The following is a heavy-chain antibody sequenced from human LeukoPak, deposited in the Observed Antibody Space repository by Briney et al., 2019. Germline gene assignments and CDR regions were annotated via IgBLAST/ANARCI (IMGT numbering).Heavy chain of an antibody. D-gene: IGHD5-12*01. CDR1: GGSISSGSYY. CDR3: ARQRGYSGYVYFDY. V-gene: IGHV4-61*02. CDR2: IYTSGST. J-gene: IGHJ4*02. Sequence: PSQTLSLTCTVSGGSISSGSYYWSWIRQPAGKGLEWIGRIYTSGSTNCNPSLKSRVTISVDTSKNQFSLKLSPVTAADTAVYYCARQRGYSGYVYFDYWGQGTLVTVSS.